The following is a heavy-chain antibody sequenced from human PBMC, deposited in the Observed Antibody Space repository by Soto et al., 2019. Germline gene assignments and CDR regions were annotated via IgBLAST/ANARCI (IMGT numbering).Heavy chain of an antibody. D-gene: IGHD6-19*01. CDR2: ISDYNGNT. J-gene: IGHJ6*02. Sequence: QVQLVQSGAEVKKPGASVKVSCKASGYTFTSYGISWVRQAPGQGLEWMGWISDYNGNTNYAQKLQGRVTMTTDTSTSTAYMELRSLRSDDTAVYYCARSAEQWLVDDYYGMDVWGQGTTVTVSS. CDR3: ARSAEQWLVDDYYGMDV. V-gene: IGHV1-18*01. CDR1: GYTFTSYG.